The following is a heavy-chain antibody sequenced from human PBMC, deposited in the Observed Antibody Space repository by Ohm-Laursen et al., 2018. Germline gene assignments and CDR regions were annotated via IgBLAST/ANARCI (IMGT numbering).Heavy chain of an antibody. CDR3: ARNTTGP. V-gene: IGHV4-34*01. Sequence: SDTLSLTCAVYGGSFSGYYWTWIRQPPGKGLEWIGEINHSGSTNYNPSLKSRVTISVDTSKNQFSLKLSSVTAADTAVYYCARNTTGPWGQGTLVTVSS. D-gene: IGHD4-11*01. CDR2: INHSGST. CDR1: GGSFSGYY. J-gene: IGHJ5*02.